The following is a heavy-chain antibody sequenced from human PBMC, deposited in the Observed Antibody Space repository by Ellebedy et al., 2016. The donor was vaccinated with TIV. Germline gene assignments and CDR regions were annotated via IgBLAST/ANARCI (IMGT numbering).Heavy chain of an antibody. CDR1: GGSISSYY. D-gene: IGHD2-15*01. CDR2: IYYSGST. J-gene: IGHJ3*02. V-gene: IGHV4-59*01. CDR3: ARVVWQLPVSYAFDI. Sequence: MPSETLSLTCTVSGGSISSYYWSWIRQPPGKGLEWIGYIYYSGSTNYNPSLKSRVTISVDTSKNQFSPKLSSVTTADTAVYYCARVVWQLPVSYAFDIWGQGTMITVSS.